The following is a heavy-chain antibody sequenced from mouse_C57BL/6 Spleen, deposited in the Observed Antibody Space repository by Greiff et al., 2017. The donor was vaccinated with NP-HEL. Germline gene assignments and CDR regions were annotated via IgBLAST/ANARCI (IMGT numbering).Heavy chain of an antibody. CDR2: ISNLAYSI. D-gene: IGHD3-2*02. Sequence: EVKLVESGGGLVQPGGSLKLSCAASGFTFSDYGMAWVRQAPRKGPEWVAFISNLAYSIYYADTVTGRFTISRENAKNTLYLEMSSLRSEDTAMYYCARATAQATFAYWGQGTLVTVSA. CDR1: GFTFSDYG. CDR3: ARATAQATFAY. V-gene: IGHV5-15*01. J-gene: IGHJ3*01.